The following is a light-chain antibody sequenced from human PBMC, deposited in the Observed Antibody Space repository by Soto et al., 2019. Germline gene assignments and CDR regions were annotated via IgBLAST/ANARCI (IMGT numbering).Light chain of an antibody. CDR1: QSVTDF. V-gene: IGKV3-11*01. J-gene: IGKJ4*01. CDR3: QQRSGWPPLT. CDR2: DAS. Sequence: EIVLTQSPATLSLSPGERATLSCRASQSVTDFLAWYQQKPGQAPRLLIYDASNRATGVPARFSGSGSGTDFTLIISSLEPEDSAVYYCQQRSGWPPLTFGGGTKVAIK.